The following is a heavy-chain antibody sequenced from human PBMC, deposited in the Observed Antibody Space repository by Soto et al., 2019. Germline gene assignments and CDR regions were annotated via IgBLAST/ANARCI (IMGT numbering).Heavy chain of an antibody. Sequence: QVQLVESGEGGVQPGRSLRLSCAASGFTFSSYAMHWVRQAPGKGLEWVAVISYDGSNKYYADSVKGRFTISRDNSKNTLYLQMNSLRAEDTAVYYCARGEIGIVATILDYWGQGTLVTVSS. D-gene: IGHD5-12*01. CDR1: GFTFSSYA. CDR2: ISYDGSNK. J-gene: IGHJ4*02. V-gene: IGHV3-30-3*01. CDR3: ARGEIGIVATILDY.